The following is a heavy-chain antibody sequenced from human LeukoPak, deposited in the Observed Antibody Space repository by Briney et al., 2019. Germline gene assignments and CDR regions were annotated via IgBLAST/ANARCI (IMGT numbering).Heavy chain of an antibody. Sequence: ASVKVSCKASGYTFTGYYMHWVRQAPGQGLEWMGWINPNSGGTNYAQKFQGRVTITADKSTSTAYMELSSLRSEDTAVYYCARDRYDFWSGNYYYYYGMDVWGQGTTVTVSS. J-gene: IGHJ6*02. CDR2: INPNSGGT. CDR1: GYTFTGYY. CDR3: ARDRYDFWSGNYYYYYGMDV. D-gene: IGHD3-3*01. V-gene: IGHV1-2*02.